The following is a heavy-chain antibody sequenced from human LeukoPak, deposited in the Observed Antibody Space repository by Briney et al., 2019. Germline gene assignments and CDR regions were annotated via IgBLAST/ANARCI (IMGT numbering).Heavy chain of an antibody. V-gene: IGHV3-33*01. CDR2: LWYDGSDT. Sequence: GRSLRLSCVASGFTFSSYDMHWGRQAPGKGLEWVAVLWYDGSDTYYADSVKGRFTISRDNSKNTLYLQMNSLRAEDTAVYYCAREKDRVFDYWGQGTLVTVSS. D-gene: IGHD1-14*01. CDR1: GFTFSSYD. CDR3: AREKDRVFDY. J-gene: IGHJ4*02.